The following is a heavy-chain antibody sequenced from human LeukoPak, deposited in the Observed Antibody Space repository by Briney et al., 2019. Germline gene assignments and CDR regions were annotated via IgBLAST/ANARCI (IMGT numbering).Heavy chain of an antibody. CDR1: GGSISSSSYY. J-gene: IGHJ5*02. V-gene: IGHV4-39*02. CDR3: ARDRDSSGYWDP. CDR2: IYYSGST. Sequence: SETLSLTCTVSGGSISSSSYYWGWIRQPPGKGLEWIGSIYYSGSTYYNPSLKSRVTISVDTSKNQFSLKLSSVTAADTAVYYCARDRDSSGYWDPWGQGILVTVSS. D-gene: IGHD3-22*01.